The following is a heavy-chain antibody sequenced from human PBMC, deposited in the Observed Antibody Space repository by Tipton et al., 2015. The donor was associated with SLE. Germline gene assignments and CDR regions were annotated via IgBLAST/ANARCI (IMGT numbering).Heavy chain of an antibody. Sequence: GLVKPSETLSLTCTVSGGSISSYYWSWIRQPPGKGLEWIGYIYYSGSTNYNPSLKSRVTISVDTSKNQFSLKLSSVTAADTAVYYCARDTDYGGNYFDYWGQGTLVTVSS. D-gene: IGHD4-23*01. V-gene: IGHV4-59*12. CDR2: IYYSGST. J-gene: IGHJ4*02. CDR3: ARDTDYGGNYFDY. CDR1: GGSISSYY.